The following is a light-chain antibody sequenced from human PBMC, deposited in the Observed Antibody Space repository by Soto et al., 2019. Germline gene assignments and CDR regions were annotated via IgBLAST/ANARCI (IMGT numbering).Light chain of an antibody. Sequence: QSVLTQPASVSGSPGQSITISCTGTSSDGGGYNYVSWYQQHPGKDPKLMIYEVSNRPSGVANRFSGSKSGNTASLSSSGLQAEDEADYYSSSYTSSSPLYVFGTGPKLTVL. CDR2: EVS. CDR1: SSDGGGYNY. V-gene: IGLV2-14*01. J-gene: IGLJ1*01. CDR3: SSYTSSSPLYV.